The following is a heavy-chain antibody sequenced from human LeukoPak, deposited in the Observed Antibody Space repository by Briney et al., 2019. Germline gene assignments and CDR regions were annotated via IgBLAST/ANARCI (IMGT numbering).Heavy chain of an antibody. CDR3: ARLKYYFDRSGYRAEYFQQ. CDR1: GGSFSGYY. V-gene: IGHV4-59*01. CDR2: IFYSGST. D-gene: IGHD3-22*01. Sequence: SETLSLTCAVYGGSFSGYYWSWIRQPPGKGLEWIGYIFYSGSTNYNPSLESRVTISVDTSKNQFSLKLSSVTAADTAVYYCARLKYYFDRSGYRAEYFQQWGQGTLVTASS. J-gene: IGHJ1*01.